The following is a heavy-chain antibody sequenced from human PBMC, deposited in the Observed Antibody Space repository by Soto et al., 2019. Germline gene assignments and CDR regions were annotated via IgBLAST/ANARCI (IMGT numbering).Heavy chain of an antibody. CDR2: ISGSGGST. J-gene: IGHJ4*02. V-gene: IGHV3-23*01. Sequence: GGSLRLSCAASGFTFSSYAMSWVRQAPGKGLEWVSAISGSGGSTYYADSVKGRFTISRDNSKNTLYLQMNSLRAEDTGVYYCANNNEYSSSSGFDYWGQGTLVTVSS. D-gene: IGHD6-6*01. CDR1: GFTFSSYA. CDR3: ANNNEYSSSSGFDY.